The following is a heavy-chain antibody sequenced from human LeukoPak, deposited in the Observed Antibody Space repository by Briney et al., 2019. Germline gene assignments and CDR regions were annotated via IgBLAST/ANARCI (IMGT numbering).Heavy chain of an antibody. D-gene: IGHD4-17*01. CDR2: INPSSGGT. Sequence: ASVKVSCKASGYSFTGHYMHWVRQAPGQGLEWMGWINPSSGGTNYAQKFQGRVTMTRDTSISTAYMELSRLRSDDTAVYYCERDSYYGDSRSLHFDYWGQGALVTVSS. V-gene: IGHV1-2*02. CDR1: GYSFTGHY. CDR3: ERDSYYGDSRSLHFDY. J-gene: IGHJ4*02.